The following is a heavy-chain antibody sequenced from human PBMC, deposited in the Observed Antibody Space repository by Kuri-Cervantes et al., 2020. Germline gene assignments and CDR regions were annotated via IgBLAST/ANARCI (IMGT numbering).Heavy chain of an antibody. J-gene: IGHJ3*02. Sequence: ETLSLTCAASGFTFSSYAMSWVRQAPGKGLEWVSAISGSGGSTYYADSVKGRFTISRDNSKNTLYLQMNSLRAEDTAVYYCAKVSYSSSWYKDAFDIWGQGTMVTVSS. CDR2: ISGSGGST. D-gene: IGHD6-13*01. V-gene: IGHV3-23*01. CDR1: GFTFSSYA. CDR3: AKVSYSSSWYKDAFDI.